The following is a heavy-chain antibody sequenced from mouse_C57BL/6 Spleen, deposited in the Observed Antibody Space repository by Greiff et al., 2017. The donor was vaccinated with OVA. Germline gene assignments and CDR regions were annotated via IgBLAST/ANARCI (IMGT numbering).Heavy chain of an antibody. Sequence: EVMLVESGGGLVKPGGSLKLSCAASGFTFSDYGMHWVRQAPEKGLEWVAYISSGSSTIYYADTVKGRFTISRDNAKNILFLQMTSLRSEDTAMYYCARRGANWDVDAMDYWGQGTSVTVSS. CDR2: ISSGSSTI. J-gene: IGHJ4*01. D-gene: IGHD4-1*01. V-gene: IGHV5-17*01. CDR3: ARRGANWDVDAMDY. CDR1: GFTFSDYG.